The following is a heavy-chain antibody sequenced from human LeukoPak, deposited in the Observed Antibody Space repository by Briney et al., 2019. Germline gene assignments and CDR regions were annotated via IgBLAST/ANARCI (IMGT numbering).Heavy chain of an antibody. D-gene: IGHD4-23*01. J-gene: IGHJ4*02. CDR3: ARDDYGGNPGNY. CDR2: INPSGGST. CDR1: GYTFTSYY. V-gene: IGHV1-46*01. Sequence: ASVKVSCKASGYTFTSYYMHWVRQAPGQGLEWMGIINPSGGSTSYAQKFQGRVTMTRDTSTSTVYMELSSLRSEDTAVYYCARDDYGGNPGNYWGQGTLVTASS.